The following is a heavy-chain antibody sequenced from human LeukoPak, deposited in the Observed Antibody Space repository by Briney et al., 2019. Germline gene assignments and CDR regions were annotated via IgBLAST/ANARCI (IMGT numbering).Heavy chain of an antibody. CDR1: GYTFTSYD. CDR2: MNPNSGNT. Sequence: ASVKVSCKXSGYTFTSYDINWVRQATGQGLEWMRWMNPNSGNTGYAQKFQGRVTMTRNTSISTAYMELSSLRSEDTAVYYCARGHHYDFWSGYYHNWFDPWGQGTLVTVSS. D-gene: IGHD3-3*01. CDR3: ARGHHYDFWSGYYHNWFDP. J-gene: IGHJ5*02. V-gene: IGHV1-8*01.